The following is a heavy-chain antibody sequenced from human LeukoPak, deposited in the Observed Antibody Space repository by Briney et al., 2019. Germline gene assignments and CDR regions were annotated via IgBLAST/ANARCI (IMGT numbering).Heavy chain of an antibody. CDR1: GFPYSTYG. J-gene: IGHJ4*02. CDR2: IWYDGSNK. D-gene: IGHD1-26*01. CDR3: ARAVGPFDY. Sequence: GGSLRLSCVASGFPYSTYGMHWVRQAPGRGLEWLAVIWYDGSNKYYADSMKGRFTISRDNSKNTLYLQMNSLRAEDTAVYYCARAVGPFDYWGQGTLVTVSS. V-gene: IGHV3-33*01.